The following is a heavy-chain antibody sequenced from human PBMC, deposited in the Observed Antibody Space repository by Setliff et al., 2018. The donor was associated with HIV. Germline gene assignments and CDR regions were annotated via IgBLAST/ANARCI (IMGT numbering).Heavy chain of an antibody. V-gene: IGHV4-59*01. D-gene: IGHD3-3*01. CDR3: ARLTIFGVVMATYYMDV. J-gene: IGHJ6*03. Sequence: SETLSLTCTVSGGSISSYYWSWIRQPPGKGLEWIGYIYYSGSTKYNPSLKSRVTISADTSKNQFSLKLSSVTAADTAVYYCARLTIFGVVMATYYMDVWGKGTTVTVSS. CDR2: IYYSGST. CDR1: GGSISSYY.